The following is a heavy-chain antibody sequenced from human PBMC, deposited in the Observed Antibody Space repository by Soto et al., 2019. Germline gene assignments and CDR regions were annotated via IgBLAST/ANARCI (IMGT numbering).Heavy chain of an antibody. CDR1: GGTFSSYT. J-gene: IGHJ1*01. V-gene: IGHV1-69*02. D-gene: IGHD5-12*01. CDR3: ARGRDGYNLAEYFQH. Sequence: QVQLVQSGAEVKKPGSSVKVSCKASGGTFSSYTISWVRQAPGQGLEWMGRIIPILGIANYAQKFQGRVTITADKSTSTDYMELSSLRSEDTAVYYCARGRDGYNLAEYFQHWGQGTLVTVSS. CDR2: IIPILGIA.